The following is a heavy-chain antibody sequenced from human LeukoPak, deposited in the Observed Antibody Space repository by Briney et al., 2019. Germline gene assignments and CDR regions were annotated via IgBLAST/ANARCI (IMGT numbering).Heavy chain of an antibody. CDR2: MSAYNGNT. J-gene: IGHJ4*02. CDR1: GYTFTSYG. V-gene: IGHV1-18*01. Sequence: ASVKVSCKASGYTFTSYGISWVRQAPGQGLEWMGWMSAYNGNTNYAQTLQGRVTMTTDTSTSTAYMELRSLRSDDTAVYYCARAPPSKCSSGWYIDYWGQGTLVTVSS. CDR3: ARAPPSKCSSGWYIDY. D-gene: IGHD6-19*01.